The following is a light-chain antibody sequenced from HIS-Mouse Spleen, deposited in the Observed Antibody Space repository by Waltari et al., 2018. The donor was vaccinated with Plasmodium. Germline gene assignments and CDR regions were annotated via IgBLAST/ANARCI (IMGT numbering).Light chain of an antibody. J-gene: IGLJ2*01. CDR1: ALPNQY. Sequence: SYELTQPPSVSVSPGQTARITCSGVALPNQYAFLYQPKPGQAPVLVIYKDSERPSGIPERFSGSSSGTTVTLTISGVQAEDEADYYCQSADSSGTYVVFGGGTKLTVL. CDR3: QSADSSGTYVV. V-gene: IGLV3-25*03. CDR2: KDS.